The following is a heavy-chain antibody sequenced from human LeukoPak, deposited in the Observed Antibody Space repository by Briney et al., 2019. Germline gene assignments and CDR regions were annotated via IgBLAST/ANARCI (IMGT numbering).Heavy chain of an antibody. CDR1: GFSFSTYA. J-gene: IGHJ4*02. V-gene: IGHV3-23*01. CDR2: VSGNTGST. D-gene: IGHD6-19*01. CDR3: ARTPLLSGWHIDY. Sequence: GGSLRLSCAASGFSFSTYAMTWVRQAPGKGLEWVSAVSGNTGSTYYADSVKGRFTISRDNSGSTLYLQMNSLRVEDTAVYYCARTPLLSGWHIDYWGQGTLVTVSS.